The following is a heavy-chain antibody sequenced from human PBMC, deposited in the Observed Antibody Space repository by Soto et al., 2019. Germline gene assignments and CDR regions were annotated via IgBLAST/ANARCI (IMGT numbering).Heavy chain of an antibody. V-gene: IGHV1-69*13. J-gene: IGHJ6*02. Sequence: GASVKVSCKASGGTFSSYAISWVRQAPGQGLEWMGGIIPIFGTANYAQKFQGRVTITADESTSTAYMELSSLRSEDTAVYYCASMYSSSWSLYYYYYYGMDVWGQGTTVTVSS. D-gene: IGHD6-13*01. CDR2: IIPIFGTA. CDR3: ASMYSSSWSLYYYYYYGMDV. CDR1: GGTFSSYA.